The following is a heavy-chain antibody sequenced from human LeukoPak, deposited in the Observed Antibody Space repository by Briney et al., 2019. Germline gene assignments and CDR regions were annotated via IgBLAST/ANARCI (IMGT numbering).Heavy chain of an antibody. Sequence: GGSPRLSCAASGFTFSAYNMNWVRRTPGKGLEWVSSITTSSSYMFYADSVRGRFTISRDNAENSLYLQMNSLRAEDTAVYYCAELGITMIGGVWGKGTTVTISS. CDR1: GFTFSAYN. J-gene: IGHJ6*04. V-gene: IGHV3-21*01. CDR3: AELGITMIGGV. D-gene: IGHD3-10*02. CDR2: ITTSSSYM.